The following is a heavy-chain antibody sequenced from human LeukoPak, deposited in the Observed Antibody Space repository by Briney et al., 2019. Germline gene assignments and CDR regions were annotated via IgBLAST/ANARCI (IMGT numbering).Heavy chain of an antibody. J-gene: IGHJ5*02. CDR3: ARGTGITMVRGVIHQLRFDP. Sequence: SETLSLTCTVSGDSINSSSYYWGWIRQPPGKGLEWIGNIYYSGSTNYNPSLKRRVTISVDTSKNQFSLKLSSVTAADTAVYYCARGTGITMVRGVIHQLRFDPWGQGTLVTVSS. D-gene: IGHD3-10*01. CDR1: GDSINSSSYY. V-gene: IGHV4-39*07. CDR2: IYYSGST.